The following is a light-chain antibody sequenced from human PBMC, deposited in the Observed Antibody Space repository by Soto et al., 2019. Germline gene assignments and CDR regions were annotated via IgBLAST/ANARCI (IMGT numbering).Light chain of an antibody. CDR1: QTISSW. CDR2: KAS. Sequence: DIQMTQSPSTLSGSVGDRVTITCRASQTISSWLAWYQQKPGKAPKLLIYKASTLKSGVPSRFSGSGSGTEFTLTISSLQPDDFATYCCQHYASDSEAFGQGTKVALK. V-gene: IGKV1-5*03. CDR3: QHYASDSEA. J-gene: IGKJ1*01.